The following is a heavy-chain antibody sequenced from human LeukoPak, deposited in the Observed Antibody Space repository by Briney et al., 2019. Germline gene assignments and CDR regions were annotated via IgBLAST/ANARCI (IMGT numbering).Heavy chain of an antibody. Sequence: PSETLSLTCAVSGYSISSGYYWGWIRPPPGKGLEWIGNVYHSGSTYKNPSLKSRVSISLDTSNNQFSLKLTSVTAADTAIYYCARLSGAPVRHPIYHFDYWGQGTLVTASS. V-gene: IGHV4-38-2*01. CDR1: GYSISSGYY. CDR3: ARLSGAPVRHPIYHFDY. D-gene: IGHD1-26*01. J-gene: IGHJ4*02. CDR2: VYHSGST.